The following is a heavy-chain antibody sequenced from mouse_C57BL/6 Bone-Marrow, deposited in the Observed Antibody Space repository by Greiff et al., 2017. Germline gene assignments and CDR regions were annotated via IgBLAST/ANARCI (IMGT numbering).Heavy chain of an antibody. V-gene: IGHV1-64*01. CDR2: IHPNSGST. J-gene: IGHJ2*01. CDR3: ARGVTTVVAHYFDY. CDR1: GYTFTSYW. D-gene: IGHD1-1*01. Sequence: QVQLQQPGAELVKPGASVKLSCKASGYTFTSYWMHWVKQRPGQGLEWIGMIHPNSGSTNYNEKFKSKATLTVDKSSSTAYMQLSSLTSEDSAVYCCARGVTTVVAHYFDYWGQSTTLTVAS.